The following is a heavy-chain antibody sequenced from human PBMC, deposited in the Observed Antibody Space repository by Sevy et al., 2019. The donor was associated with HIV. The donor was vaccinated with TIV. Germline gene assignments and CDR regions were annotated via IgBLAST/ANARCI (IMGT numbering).Heavy chain of an antibody. CDR3: AHETFGRFES. CDR1: GFTFSGNW. V-gene: IGHV3-7*01. J-gene: IGHJ4*02. Sequence: GESLKISCAASGFTFSGNWMNWVRQAPGKGLEWVANIKPDGSEKHYVDSVEGRFTISRDNAKNLLFLQMNSLRVEDTAVYYCAHETFGRFESWGQGTVVTVSS. CDR2: IKPDGSEK. D-gene: IGHD3-16*01.